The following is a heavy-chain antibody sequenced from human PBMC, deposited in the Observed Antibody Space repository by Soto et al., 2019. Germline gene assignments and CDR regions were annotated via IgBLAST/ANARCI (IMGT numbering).Heavy chain of an antibody. CDR1: GFTFSNYA. CDR3: AKDLGYYCSGGSCYGDWYDYYYYYGMDV. V-gene: IGHV3-30*18. CDR2: VSYDGDNE. D-gene: IGHD2-15*01. J-gene: IGHJ6*02. Sequence: PGGSLRLSCAASGFTFSNYAMHWVRQAPGKGLEWVAIVSYDGDNEYYADSVRGRFFISRDNSRNTLYLQMNSLRAEDTAVYYCAKDLGYYCSGGSCYGDWYDYYYYYGMDVWGQGTTVTVSS.